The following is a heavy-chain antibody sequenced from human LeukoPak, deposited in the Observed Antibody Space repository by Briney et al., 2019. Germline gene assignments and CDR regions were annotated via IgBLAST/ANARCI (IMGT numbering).Heavy chain of an antibody. J-gene: IGHJ4*02. D-gene: IGHD3-22*01. CDR3: ARRDISSGYVYYFDY. V-gene: IGHV4-59*01. Sequence: SETLSLTCTVSGGSISSYYWSWIRQPPGKGLEWIGYIYYSGSTNYNPSLKSRVTISVDTSKNQFSLKLSSVTAADTAVYYCARRDISSGYVYYFDYWGQGTLVTVSS. CDR2: IYYSGST. CDR1: GGSISSYY.